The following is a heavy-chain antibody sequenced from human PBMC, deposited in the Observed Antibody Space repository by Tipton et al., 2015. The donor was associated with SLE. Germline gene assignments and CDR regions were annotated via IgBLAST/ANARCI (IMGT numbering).Heavy chain of an antibody. Sequence: TLSLTCTVSGGSISSGSYYWSWIRQPAGKGLEWIGRIYTSGSTNYNPSLKSRVTISVDTSKNQFSLKLSSVTAADTAVYYCAISSSRRRVDYWGQGTLVTVSS. D-gene: IGHD6-6*01. CDR1: GGSISSGSYY. CDR3: AISSSRRRVDY. CDR2: IYTSGST. J-gene: IGHJ4*02. V-gene: IGHV4-61*02.